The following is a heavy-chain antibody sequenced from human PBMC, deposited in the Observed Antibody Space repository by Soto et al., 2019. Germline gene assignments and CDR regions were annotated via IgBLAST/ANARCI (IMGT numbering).Heavy chain of an antibody. CDR2: ISAHNGNT. V-gene: IGHV1-18*01. CDR3: ARGRYGDY. D-gene: IGHD1-1*01. J-gene: IGHJ4*02. CDR1: GYIFTTYG. Sequence: QVHLVQSGAEVXKPGASVKVSCKGSGYIFTTYGITWVRQAPGQGLEWMGWISAHNGNTNYAQKLQGRVTVTRATSTSTAYMELRNLRSDDTAVYYCARGRYGDYWGQGALVTVSS.